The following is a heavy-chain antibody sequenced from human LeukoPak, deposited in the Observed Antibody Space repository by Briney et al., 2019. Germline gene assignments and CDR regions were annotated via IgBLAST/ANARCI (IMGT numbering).Heavy chain of an antibody. CDR1: GFTFSSYA. V-gene: IGHV3-23*01. D-gene: IGHD3-22*01. J-gene: IGHJ3*02. CDR2: ISGSGGST. Sequence: TGGSLRLSCAASGFTFSSYAMSWVRQAPGKGLEWVSAISGSGGSTYYADSVKGRFTISRDNSKNTLYLQMNSLRAEDTAVYYCAKVKPDSSGYYDAFDIWGQGTMVTVSS. CDR3: AKVKPDSSGYYDAFDI.